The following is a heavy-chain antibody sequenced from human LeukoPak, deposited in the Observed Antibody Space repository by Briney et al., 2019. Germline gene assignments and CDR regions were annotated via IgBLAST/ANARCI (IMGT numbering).Heavy chain of an antibody. J-gene: IGHJ4*02. CDR3: ATQRGSYLWGTDFDY. CDR1: GYTFTGYY. D-gene: IGHD3-16*01. Sequence: ASVKVSCKASGYTFTGYYMHWVRQAPGQGLEWMGWINPNSGDTKYSQKFQGRVTMTRDTSISTAYMELSGLRSDGTAVYYCATQRGSYLWGTDFDYWGQGTLVTVSS. CDR2: INPNSGDT. V-gene: IGHV1-2*02.